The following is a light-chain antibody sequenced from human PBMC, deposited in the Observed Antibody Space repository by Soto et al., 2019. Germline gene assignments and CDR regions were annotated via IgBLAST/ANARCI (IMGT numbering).Light chain of an antibody. CDR3: QSYDNSLSGSVV. CDR1: SSNIGAGFD. V-gene: IGLV1-40*01. J-gene: IGLJ2*01. CDR2: GNT. Sequence: QSVLTQAPSVSGAPGQRVTISCTGSSSNIGAGFDVHWYQQVPGTAPKLLISGNTNRPSGVPDRFSGSKSGTSASLAITGLQAEDEADYYCQSYDNSLSGSVVFGGGTKLTVL.